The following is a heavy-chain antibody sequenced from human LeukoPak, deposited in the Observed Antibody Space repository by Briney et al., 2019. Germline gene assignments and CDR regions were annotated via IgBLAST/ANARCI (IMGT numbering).Heavy chain of an antibody. CDR1: VFTVNKYY. CDR3: ARKSDSLLVREGDC. CDR2: IYSGGTK. V-gene: IGHV3-66*01. D-gene: IGHD3-10*01. J-gene: IGHJ4*02. Sequence: VWSLRLSRAASVFTVNKYYMIGLRQAPGKGREGVSVIYSGGTKWYAHSVKDRFTNSRYTNTLYLQMNSLRAEDRAVYYCARKSDSLLVREGDCWGQGTLVTVSS.